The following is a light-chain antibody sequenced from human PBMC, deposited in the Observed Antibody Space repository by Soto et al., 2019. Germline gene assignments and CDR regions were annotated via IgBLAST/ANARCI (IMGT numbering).Light chain of an antibody. CDR1: SSNIGSNY. CDR2: MNS. CDR3: AAWDDSLSGRV. J-gene: IGLJ3*02. V-gene: IGLV1-47*01. Sequence: QAVVTQPPSASGTPGQRVTISCSGSSSNIGSNYVYWYQQFPGTAPKLLIYMNSQRPSGVPDRFSGSKSGTSASLAISGLRSEDEADYYCAAWDDSLSGRVFGGGTKLTVL.